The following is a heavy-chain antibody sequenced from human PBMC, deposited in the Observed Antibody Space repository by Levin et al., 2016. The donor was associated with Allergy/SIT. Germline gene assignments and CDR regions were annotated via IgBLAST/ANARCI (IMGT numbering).Heavy chain of an antibody. V-gene: IGHV4-34*01. J-gene: IGHJ4*02. Sequence: WIRQPPGKGLEWIGEINHSGNTNYNPSLKSRVTISLDTSKNQFSLKLSSVTAADTAVYYCARGFDLVVGYWGQGTLVTVSS. D-gene: IGHD3-22*01. CDR3: ARGFDLVVGY. CDR2: INHSGNT.